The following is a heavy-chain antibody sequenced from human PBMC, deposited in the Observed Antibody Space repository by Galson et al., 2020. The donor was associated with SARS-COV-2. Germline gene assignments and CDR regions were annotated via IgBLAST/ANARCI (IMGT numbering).Heavy chain of an antibody. J-gene: IGHJ4*02. Sequence: GESLKISCAASGFTFSSYAMHWVRQAPGKGLEWVAVISYDGSNKYYADSVKGRFTISRDNSKNTLYLQMNSLRAEDTAVYYCAREAYCGSDCYSVVDYWGQGTLVTVSS. CDR2: ISYDGSNK. D-gene: IGHD2-21*02. CDR3: AREAYCGSDCYSVVDY. CDR1: GFTFSSYA. V-gene: IGHV3-30*04.